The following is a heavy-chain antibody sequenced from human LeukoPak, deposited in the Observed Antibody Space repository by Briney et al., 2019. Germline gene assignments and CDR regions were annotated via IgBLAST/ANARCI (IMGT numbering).Heavy chain of an antibody. V-gene: IGHV1-2*04. D-gene: IGHD3-22*01. CDR2: INPNSGGT. Sequence: ASVKVSCKASGYTFSGNYMHWVRQAPGQGLEWMGWINPNSGGTNYAQKFQGWVTMTRDTSISTVFMEMSRLRSDDTAVYYCAREYVSSRFDQWGQGTLVTVSS. CDR1: GYTFSGNY. J-gene: IGHJ4*02. CDR3: AREYVSSRFDQ.